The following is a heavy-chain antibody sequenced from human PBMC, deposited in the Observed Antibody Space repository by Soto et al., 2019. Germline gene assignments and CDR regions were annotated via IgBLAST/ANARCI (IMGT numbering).Heavy chain of an antibody. V-gene: IGHV3-23*01. Sequence: EVQLLESGGGLVQPGGSLRLSCAASGFTFSSYAMRWVRQAPGKGLEWVSAISGSGGSTYYADSVKGRFTISRDNSKNTLYLQMNTLRAEDTAVYYCARRGSGSYYDYWGQGTLVTVSS. CDR2: ISGSGGST. D-gene: IGHD1-26*01. J-gene: IGHJ4*02. CDR3: ARRGSGSYYDY. CDR1: GFTFSSYA.